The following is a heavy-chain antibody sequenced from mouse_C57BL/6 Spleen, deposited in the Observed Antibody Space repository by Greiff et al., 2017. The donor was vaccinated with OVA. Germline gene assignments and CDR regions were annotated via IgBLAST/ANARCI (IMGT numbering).Heavy chain of an antibody. CDR2: ISYDGSN. Sequence: ESGPGLVKPSQSLSLTCSVTGYSITSGYYWNWIRQFPGNKLEWMGYISYDGSNNYNPSLKNRISITRDTSKNQFFLKLNSVTTEDTATYYCARDPVDYWGQGTTLTVSS. CDR1: GYSITSGYY. J-gene: IGHJ2*01. V-gene: IGHV3-6*01. CDR3: ARDPVDY.